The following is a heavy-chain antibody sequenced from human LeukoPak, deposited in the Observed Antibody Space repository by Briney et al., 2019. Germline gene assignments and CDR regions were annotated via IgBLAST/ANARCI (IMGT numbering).Heavy chain of an antibody. D-gene: IGHD3-10*01. Sequence: GGSLRLSCAASGFISSDYWMHWVRHAPGKGLVWVSRMNSDGTTTNYADSVKGRFTISRDNAKNTLYLQMNSLRAEDTAVYYCARGRGPYGWFDPWGQGTLVTVSS. CDR3: ARGRGPYGWFDP. V-gene: IGHV3-74*01. CDR2: MNSDGTTT. J-gene: IGHJ5*02. CDR1: GFISSDYW.